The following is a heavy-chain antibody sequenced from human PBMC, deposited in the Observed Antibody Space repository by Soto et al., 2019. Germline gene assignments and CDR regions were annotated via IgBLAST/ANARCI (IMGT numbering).Heavy chain of an antibody. Sequence: QITLKESGPTVVKPTQTLTLTCTFSGFSLNTASGVGVGWIRQPPGKALEWLALVYWDDDKRYSPSLKSRLTITKDTSKNQVVLTMTNMDPVDTPSYDCARAQWFGDRFEYWGQGTLVTVSS. V-gene: IGHV2-5*02. J-gene: IGHJ4*02. D-gene: IGHD3-10*01. CDR2: VYWDDDK. CDR1: GFSLNTASGVG. CDR3: ARAQWFGDRFEY.